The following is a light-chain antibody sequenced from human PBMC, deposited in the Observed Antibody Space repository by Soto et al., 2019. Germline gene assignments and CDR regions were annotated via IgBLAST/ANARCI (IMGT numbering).Light chain of an antibody. J-gene: IGKJ1*01. CDR2: KAS. CDR1: QTISSW. Sequence: DVQLTETPSTLYGSVGDKVTITCRASQTISSWLAWYQQKPGKAPKLLIYKASTLKSGVPSRFSGSGSGTEYTLTISSLQPDEFATYYCQQYNSYSWTFGQGTKVDIK. CDR3: QQYNSYSWT. V-gene: IGKV1-5*03.